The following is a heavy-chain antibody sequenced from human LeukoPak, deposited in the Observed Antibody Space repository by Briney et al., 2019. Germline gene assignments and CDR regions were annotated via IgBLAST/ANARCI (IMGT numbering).Heavy chain of an antibody. V-gene: IGHV3-7*03. J-gene: IGHJ4*02. CDR3: ARDNPPDY. Sequence: GGSLRLSCVASEFTFSSSWMSWVRQAPGKGLEWVANIKQDGSEKSYVESVRGRFTISRDNAKNSLYLQLNSLRAEDTALYYCARDNPPDYWGQGTLVTVSS. CDR2: IKQDGSEK. CDR1: EFTFSSSW.